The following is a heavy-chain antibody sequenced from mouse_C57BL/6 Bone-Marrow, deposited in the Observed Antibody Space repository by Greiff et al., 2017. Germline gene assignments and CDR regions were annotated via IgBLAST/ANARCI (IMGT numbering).Heavy chain of an antibody. J-gene: IGHJ4*01. Sequence: QVQLKQPGAELVKPGASVKLSCKASGYTFTSYWMHWVKQRPGRGLEWIGRIDPNSGGTKYNEKFKSKATLTVDTPSSTAYMQLSSLTSEDSAVYYCARSGTAQATLLMDYWGQGTSVTVTS. CDR3: ARSGTAQATLLMDY. CDR2: IDPNSGGT. D-gene: IGHD3-2*02. CDR1: GYTFTSYW. V-gene: IGHV1-72*01.